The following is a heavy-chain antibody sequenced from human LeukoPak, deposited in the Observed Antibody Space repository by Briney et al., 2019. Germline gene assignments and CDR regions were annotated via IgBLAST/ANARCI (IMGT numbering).Heavy chain of an antibody. CDR3: AKDISGGNSGGFDY. D-gene: IGHD4-23*01. Sequence: GRSLRLSCAASGLTFDDYAMHWVRQAPGKGLEWVSGISWNSGSIGYADSVKGRFTISRDNAKNSLYLQMNSLRAEDTALYYCAKDISGGNSGGFDYWGQGTLVTVSS. CDR1: GLTFDDYA. J-gene: IGHJ4*02. V-gene: IGHV3-9*01. CDR2: ISWNSGSI.